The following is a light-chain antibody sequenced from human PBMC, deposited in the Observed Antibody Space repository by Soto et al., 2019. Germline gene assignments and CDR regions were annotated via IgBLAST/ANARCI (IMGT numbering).Light chain of an antibody. Sequence: LVLTQSPDTLSLSQGERDTLSCRASQNVVTSLRWFQQKPGQVPRLLIYDASNRATGIPARFSGSGSGADFTRTIDSLEPEDFAVYYCQQRRDWPITFGGGTKVPIK. CDR2: DAS. CDR3: QQRRDWPIT. CDR1: QNVVTS. J-gene: IGKJ4*01. V-gene: IGKV3-11*01.